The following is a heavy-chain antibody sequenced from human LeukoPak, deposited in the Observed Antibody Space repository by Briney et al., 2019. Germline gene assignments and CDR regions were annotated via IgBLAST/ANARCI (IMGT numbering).Heavy chain of an antibody. J-gene: IGHJ4*02. CDR2: IDPNGRGA. CDR3: ARGRSSGYPYYFEY. V-gene: IGHV1-2*02. CDR1: GFTFSGYY. Sequence: VASAKVSCRSSGFTFSGYYIHWVRQAPGQGLEWLGCIDPNGRGATYAQRFQGRVTMTRDPSISTAYLELSRLRSDDTAVFYCARGRSSGYPYYFEYWGQETLVTVSP. D-gene: IGHD5-12*01.